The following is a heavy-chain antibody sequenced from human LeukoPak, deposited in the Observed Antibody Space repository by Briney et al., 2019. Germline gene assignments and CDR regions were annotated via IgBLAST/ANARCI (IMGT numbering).Heavy chain of an antibody. CDR3: AKGGSGYYYNNGMDV. CDR2: ISGSGDRT. V-gene: IGHV3-23*01. D-gene: IGHD3-3*01. CDR1: GFMFSSYA. J-gene: IGHJ6*02. Sequence: PGGSLRLSCAASGFMFSSYAMSWVRQAPGKGLEWVSNISGSGDRTNQADSVKGRFTISRDNSKNTLYLQMNSLRAEDTAVYYCAKGGSGYYYNNGMDVWGQGTTVTVSS.